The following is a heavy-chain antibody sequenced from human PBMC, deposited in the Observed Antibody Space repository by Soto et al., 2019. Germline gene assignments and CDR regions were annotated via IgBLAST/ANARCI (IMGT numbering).Heavy chain of an antibody. D-gene: IGHD1-26*01. CDR2: INIDGTTT. Sequence: EVQLVESGGGLVQPGGSLRLSCAASGFAFSTKWMHWVRQGPGKGLVWVSRINIDGTTTNYADSVKGRFTISRDNAKNMLYLQMDSLRAEDTAVYYCARIPYSDTDPCPWGLGTLVTVSS. CDR1: GFAFSTKW. V-gene: IGHV3-74*01. CDR3: ARIPYSDTDPCP. J-gene: IGHJ5*02.